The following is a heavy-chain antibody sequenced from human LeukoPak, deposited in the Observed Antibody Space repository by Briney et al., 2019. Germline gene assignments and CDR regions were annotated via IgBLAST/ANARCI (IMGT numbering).Heavy chain of an antibody. J-gene: IGHJ3*02. CDR1: GYTFTGYY. V-gene: IGHV1-2*02. CDR3: ASGYSYGYNRAAFDI. CDR2: INPNRGGT. D-gene: IGHD5-18*01. Sequence: GSVKVSCKASGYTFTGYYMHWVRQAPGQGLEWVGWINPNRGGTNYAQKFQGRVTMTRDKYISTAYMELSRLRSDDTAVYYCASGYSYGYNRAAFDIWGQGTRVTVSS.